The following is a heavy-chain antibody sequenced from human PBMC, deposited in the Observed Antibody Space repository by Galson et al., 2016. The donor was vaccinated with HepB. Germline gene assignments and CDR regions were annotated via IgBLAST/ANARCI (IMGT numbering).Heavy chain of an antibody. CDR1: GFTFSSYS. Sequence: SLRLSCAASGFTFSSYSMTWVRQAPGKGLEWVSSISGSGDSTNYRDSVKGRFAISRDNSKNTLYLQVNGLRAEDTAVYYCARELGVAGADYWGQGTLVTVSS. V-gene: IGHV3-23*01. CDR3: ARELGVAGADY. D-gene: IGHD6-19*01. CDR2: ISGSGDST. J-gene: IGHJ4*02.